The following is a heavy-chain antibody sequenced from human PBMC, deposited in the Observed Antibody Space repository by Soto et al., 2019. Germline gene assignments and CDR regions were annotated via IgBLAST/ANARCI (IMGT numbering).Heavy chain of an antibody. CDR2: INHSGST. Sequence: PSETLSLTCAVYGGSFSGYYWSWIRQPPGKGLEWIGEINHSGSTNYNPSLKSRVTISVDTSKNQFSLKLSSVTAADTAVYYCASLGYASDIYYYYMDVWGKGPTVTVSS. D-gene: IGHD5-12*01. V-gene: IGHV4-34*01. CDR1: GGSFSGYY. CDR3: ASLGYASDIYYYYMDV. J-gene: IGHJ6*03.